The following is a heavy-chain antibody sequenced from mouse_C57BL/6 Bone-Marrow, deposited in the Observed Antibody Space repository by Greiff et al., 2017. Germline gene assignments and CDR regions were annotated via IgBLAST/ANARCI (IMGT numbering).Heavy chain of an antibody. V-gene: IGHV1-58*01. CDR2: IYIGNGYT. CDR1: GYTFTSYG. D-gene: IGHD2-2*01. CDR3: ARSVGYGYDGFAY. Sequence: VHVKQSGAELVRPGSSVKMSCKTSGYTFTSYGINWVKQRPGQGLEWIGYIYIGNGYTEYNEKFKGKATLTSDTSSSTAYMQLSSLTSEDSAIYFCARSVGYGYDGFAYWGQGTLVTVSA. J-gene: IGHJ3*01.